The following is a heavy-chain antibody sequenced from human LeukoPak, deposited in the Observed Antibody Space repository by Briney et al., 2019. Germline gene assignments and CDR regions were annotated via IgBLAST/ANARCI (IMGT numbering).Heavy chain of an antibody. CDR1: GFTFSSYW. CDR3: ARRNPDSTGYYTVDY. J-gene: IGHJ4*02. CDR2: INTDGSST. V-gene: IGHV3-74*01. D-gene: IGHD3-22*01. Sequence: PRGSLRLSCAASGFTFSSYWMHWVRQAPGEGLVWVSRINTDGSSTNYADSVKGRFTISRDNAKNTLYLQMSSLRAEDTAVYYCARRNPDSTGYYTVDYWGQGTLVTVSS.